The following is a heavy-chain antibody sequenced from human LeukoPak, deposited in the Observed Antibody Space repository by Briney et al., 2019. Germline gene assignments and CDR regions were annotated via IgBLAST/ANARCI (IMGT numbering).Heavy chain of an antibody. CDR1: GGTFSSYA. Sequence: ASVKVSCKASGGTFSSYAISWVRQAPGQGLEWMGRIIPIFGTANYAQKFQGGVTITTDESTSTAYMELSSLRSEDTAVYYCARVYCGGDCYRGYFDYWGQGTLVTVSS. V-gene: IGHV1-69*05. D-gene: IGHD2-21*02. CDR2: IIPIFGTA. J-gene: IGHJ4*02. CDR3: ARVYCGGDCYRGYFDY.